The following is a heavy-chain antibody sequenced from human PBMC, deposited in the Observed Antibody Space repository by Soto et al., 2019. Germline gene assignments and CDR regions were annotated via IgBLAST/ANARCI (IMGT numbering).Heavy chain of an antibody. CDR1: GGSISSGGYY. J-gene: IGHJ4*02. Sequence: QVQLQESGPGLVKPSQTLSLTCTVSGGSISSGGYYWSWIRQHPEKGLEWIGHIYHSGNTYYNPSLKSRVTISVDTSKNQFSLKLSSVTAADTAVYYCARDASTRWHYLDYWGQGTLVTVSS. V-gene: IGHV4-31*03. CDR3: ARDASTRWHYLDY. CDR2: IYHSGNT. D-gene: IGHD6-13*01.